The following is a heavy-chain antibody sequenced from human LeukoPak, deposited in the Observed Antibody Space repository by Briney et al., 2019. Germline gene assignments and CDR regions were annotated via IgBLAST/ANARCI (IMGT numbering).Heavy chain of an antibody. CDR2: IYPKSRDT. CDR1: GFTFTYYY. D-gene: IGHD6-13*01. CDR3: ARDEAADGTNALDV. Sequence: ASLRVSFKAAGFTFTYYYMHWVRQAPGQGLEWMGYIYPKSRDTNYEQNFQGRVTMTGDTSMSTVYMELTGLRSDDTAVYYCARDEAADGTNALDVWGQGTMVTVSS. V-gene: IGHV1-2*02. J-gene: IGHJ3*01.